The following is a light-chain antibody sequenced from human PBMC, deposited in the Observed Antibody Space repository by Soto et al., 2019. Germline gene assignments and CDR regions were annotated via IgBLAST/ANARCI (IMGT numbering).Light chain of an antibody. CDR3: QQYYNLPLT. V-gene: IGKV1-33*01. Sequence: DIQMTQSPSSLSASVGDRVTITCQASQDISNYLNWYQQKPGKDPKRLIYDASNLETGVPSRFSGSGSGTDFTFTISSLQPEDIATYYCQQYYNLPLTFGGGTKVDIK. CDR1: QDISNY. J-gene: IGKJ4*01. CDR2: DAS.